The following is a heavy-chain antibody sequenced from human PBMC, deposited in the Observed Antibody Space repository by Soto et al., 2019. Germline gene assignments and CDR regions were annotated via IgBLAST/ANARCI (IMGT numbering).Heavy chain of an antibody. CDR3: ARATVTTAFDY. CDR1: GYTFTGYY. J-gene: IGHJ4*02. CDR2: INPNSGGT. V-gene: IGHV1-2*04. D-gene: IGHD4-4*01. Sequence: ASVKVSCKASGYTFTGYYMHWARQAPGQGLEWMGWINPNSGGTNYAQKFQGWVTMTRDTSISTAYMELSRLRSEDTAVYYCARATVTTAFDYWGQGTLVTVSS.